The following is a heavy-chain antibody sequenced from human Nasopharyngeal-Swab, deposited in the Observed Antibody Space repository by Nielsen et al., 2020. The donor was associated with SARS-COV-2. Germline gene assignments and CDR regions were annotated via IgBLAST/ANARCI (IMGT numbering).Heavy chain of an antibody. D-gene: IGHD2-15*01. V-gene: IGHV5-10-1*01. Sequence: GESLKISCKGSGYSFTSYWISWVRQMPGKGLEWMGRIDPSDSYTNYSPSFQGHVTIPADKSISTAYLQWSSLKASDTAMYYCARLPTLSCSGGSCYSAYYYGMDVWGQGTTVTVSS. CDR2: IDPSDSYT. J-gene: IGHJ6*02. CDR1: GYSFTSYW. CDR3: ARLPTLSCSGGSCYSAYYYGMDV.